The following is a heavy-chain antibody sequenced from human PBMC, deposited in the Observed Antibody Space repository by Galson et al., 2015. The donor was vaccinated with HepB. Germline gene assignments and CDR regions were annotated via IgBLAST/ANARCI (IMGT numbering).Heavy chain of an antibody. D-gene: IGHD5-12*01. CDR3: ARVWLRFNIDY. Sequence: ETLSLTCAVYGGSFSGYYWSWIRQPPGKGLEWIGEINHSGSTNYNPSLKSRVTISVDTSKNQFSLKLSSVTAADTAVYYCARVWLRFNIDYWGQGTLVTVSS. V-gene: IGHV4-34*01. CDR1: GGSFSGYY. CDR2: INHSGST. J-gene: IGHJ4*02.